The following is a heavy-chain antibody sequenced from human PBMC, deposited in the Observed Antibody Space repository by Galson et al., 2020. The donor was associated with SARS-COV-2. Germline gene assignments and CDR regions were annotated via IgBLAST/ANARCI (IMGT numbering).Heavy chain of an antibody. V-gene: IGHV4-38-2*01. CDR1: GYSISSGYY. J-gene: IGHJ4*02. CDR2: IYHSGIT. CDR3: ASLNDGYNPIDY. Sequence: SETMSLTCAVSGYSISSGYYWGWVRQPPGKGLEWIGNIYHSGITYYNPSLKNRVSLSIDTSKNQFYLRLTSVTAADTAVYSWASLNDGYNPIDYWGQGTLVTVSS. D-gene: IGHD6-25*01.